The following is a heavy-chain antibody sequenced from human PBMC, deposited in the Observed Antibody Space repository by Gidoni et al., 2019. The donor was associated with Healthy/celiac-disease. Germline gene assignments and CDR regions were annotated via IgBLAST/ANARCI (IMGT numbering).Heavy chain of an antibody. J-gene: IGHJ4*02. CDR2: IDWDDDK. V-gene: IGHV2-70*15. CDR3: ARIHYYDSSGYYGD. Sequence: QVTLRESGPALVKPTQTLTLTCTFSGFSLSTSGMCVSWIRQPPGKALEWLERIDWDDDKYYSTSLKTRLTISKDTSKNQVVLTMTNMDPVDTATYYCARIHYYDSSGYYGDWGQGTLVTVSS. CDR1: GFSLSTSGMC. D-gene: IGHD3-22*01.